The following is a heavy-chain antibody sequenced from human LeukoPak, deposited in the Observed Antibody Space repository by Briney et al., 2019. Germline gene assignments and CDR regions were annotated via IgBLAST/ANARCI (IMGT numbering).Heavy chain of an antibody. V-gene: IGHV3-30*03. CDR3: ARDRREMATTFYYYYGMDV. Sequence: GGSLRLSCAASGFSFSNYGMHWVRQAPGKGLEWVAVISYDGSNKDYADSVKGRFTIPRDNSKNTLYLQMNSLRAEDTAVYYCARDRREMATTFYYYYGMDVWGQGTTVTVSS. CDR2: ISYDGSNK. D-gene: IGHD5-24*01. CDR1: GFSFSNYG. J-gene: IGHJ6*02.